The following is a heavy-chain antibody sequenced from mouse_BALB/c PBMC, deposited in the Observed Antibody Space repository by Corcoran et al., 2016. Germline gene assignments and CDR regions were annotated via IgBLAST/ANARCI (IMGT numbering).Heavy chain of an antibody. CDR2: INPNNGGT. D-gene: IGHD4-1*01. V-gene: IGHV1-18*01. J-gene: IGHJ3*01. CDR3: ARGNELGRFAY. CDR1: GYTFTVYN. Sequence: EVLLQQSGPELVKPGASVKIPCKASGYTFTVYNMDWVKQSHGKSLEWIGDINPNNGGTIYNQKFKGKATLTVDKSSSTAYMELRSLTSEDTAVYYCARGNELGRFAYWGQGTLVTVSA.